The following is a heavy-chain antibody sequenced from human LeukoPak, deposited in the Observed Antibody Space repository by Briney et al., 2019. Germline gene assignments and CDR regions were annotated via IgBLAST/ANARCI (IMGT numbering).Heavy chain of an antibody. CDR3: ARDFGYSYGMYYYYYMDV. V-gene: IGHV4-59*12. CDR1: GGSISSYY. J-gene: IGHJ6*03. D-gene: IGHD5-18*01. Sequence: SETLSLTCTVSGGSISSYYWSWIRQPPGKGLEWIGYIYYSGSTNYNPSLKSRVTISVDTSKNQFSLKLSSVTAADTAVYYCARDFGYSYGMYYYYYMDVWGKGTTVTISS. CDR2: IYYSGST.